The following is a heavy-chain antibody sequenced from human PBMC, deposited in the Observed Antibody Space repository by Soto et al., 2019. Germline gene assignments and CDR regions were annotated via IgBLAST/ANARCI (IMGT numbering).Heavy chain of an antibody. V-gene: IGHV3-23*01. Sequence: GGSLRLSCAASGFTFSSYAMSWVRQAPGKGLEWVSAISGSGDNTYYADSVKGRFTISRDSSKNTLYLQMNSLRAEDTAVYYCAREGVVTGLGDSGGQETLVTVPP. CDR2: ISGSGDNT. CDR1: GFTFSSYA. D-gene: IGHD3-16*01. J-gene: IGHJ4*02. CDR3: AREGVVTGLGDS.